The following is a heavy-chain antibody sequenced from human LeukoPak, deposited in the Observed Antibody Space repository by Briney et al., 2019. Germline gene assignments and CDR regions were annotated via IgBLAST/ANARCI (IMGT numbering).Heavy chain of an antibody. CDR1: GFTFSSYA. J-gene: IGHJ1*01. V-gene: IGHV3-23*01. CDR3: AKDRGLRRGTPLGYSQH. CDR2: ISGSGGST. D-gene: IGHD3-10*01. Sequence: PGGSLRLSCAASGFTFSSYAMSWVRQAPGKGLEWVSAISGSGGSTYYADSVKGRFTISRDNSKNTLYLQMNSLRAEDTAVYYWAKDRGLRRGTPLGYSQHGGRGPLFTVSS.